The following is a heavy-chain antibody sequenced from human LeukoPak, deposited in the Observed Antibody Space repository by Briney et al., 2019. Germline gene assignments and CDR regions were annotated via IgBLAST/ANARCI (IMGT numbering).Heavy chain of an antibody. CDR1: GFTFRSFA. J-gene: IGHJ3*02. V-gene: IGHV3-23*01. Sequence: PGGTLRLSCAASGFTFRSFAMNWVRQAPGKGLECVSAISGGGDFTKYADSVKGRFTISRDNSKSTLYLQMNSLRAEDTAVYYCARARSSYGYGDAFDIWGQGTMVTVSS. CDR2: ISGGGDFT. D-gene: IGHD5-18*01. CDR3: ARARSSYGYGDAFDI.